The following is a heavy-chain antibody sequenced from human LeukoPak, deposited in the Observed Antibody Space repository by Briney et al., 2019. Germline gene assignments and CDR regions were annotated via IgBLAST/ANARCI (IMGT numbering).Heavy chain of an antibody. CDR3: AKELGSTGYVWGSYIYYYYMDV. V-gene: IGHV3-23*01. D-gene: IGHD3-16*01. J-gene: IGHJ6*03. CDR2: ISGSGGST. CDR1: GFTFSSYG. Sequence: PGGSLRLSCAASGFTFSSYGMSWVRQAPGKGLEWVSAISGSGGSTYYADSVKGRFTISRDNSKNTLYLQMNSLRAEDTAVYYCAKELGSTGYVWGSYIYYYYMDVWGKGTTVTISS.